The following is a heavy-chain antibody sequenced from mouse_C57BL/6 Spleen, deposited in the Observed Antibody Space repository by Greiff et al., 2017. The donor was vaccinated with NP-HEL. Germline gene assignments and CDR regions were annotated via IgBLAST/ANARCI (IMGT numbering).Heavy chain of an antibody. CDR3: ASHYGSTYYAMDY. CDR1: GFTFSDYG. CDR2: ISSGSSTI. Sequence: EVMLVESGGGLVKPGGSLKLSCAASGFTFSDYGMHWVRQAPEKGLEWVAYISSGSSTIYYADTVKGRFTISRDNAKNTLFLQMTSLRSEDTAMYYCASHYGSTYYAMDYWGQGTSVTVSS. J-gene: IGHJ4*01. V-gene: IGHV5-17*01. D-gene: IGHD1-1*01.